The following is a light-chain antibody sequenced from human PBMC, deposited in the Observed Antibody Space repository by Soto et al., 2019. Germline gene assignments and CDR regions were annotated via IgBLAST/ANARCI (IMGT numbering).Light chain of an antibody. V-gene: IGKV3-20*01. CDR1: QSVSNNY. Sequence: EIVLTNSPGTLSLSRWEIATLSCRASQSVSNNYLAWYQQKPGQAPRLLIYGASNRATGIPDRFSGSGSGTDFTLTISRLEPEDFALYYCQQYGSSGTFGQETKVDIK. J-gene: IGKJ1*01. CDR3: QQYGSSGT. CDR2: GAS.